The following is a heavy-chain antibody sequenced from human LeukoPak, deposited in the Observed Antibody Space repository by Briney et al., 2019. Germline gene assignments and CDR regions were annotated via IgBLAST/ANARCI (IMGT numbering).Heavy chain of an antibody. V-gene: IGHV1-46*01. D-gene: IGHD3-16*01. Sequence: EWMGIINPSGGSTSYAQKFQGRVTMTRDTSTSTAYMELRSLRSDDTAVYYCARGGVNWFDSWGQGTLVTVSS. CDR3: ARGGVNWFDS. J-gene: IGHJ5*01. CDR2: INPSGGST.